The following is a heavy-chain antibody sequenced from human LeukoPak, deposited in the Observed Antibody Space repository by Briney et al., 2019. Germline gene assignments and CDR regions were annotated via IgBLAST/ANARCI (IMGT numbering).Heavy chain of an antibody. Sequence: TSETLSLTCTVSGGSISSSSYYWGWIRQPPGKGLEWIGSIYYSGSTYYNPSLKSRVTISVDTSKNQFSLKLSSVTAADTAVYYCARLKARRYYDSSGYDYWGQGTLVTVSS. J-gene: IGHJ4*02. CDR2: IYYSGST. CDR1: GGSISSSSYY. D-gene: IGHD3-22*01. CDR3: ARLKARRYYDSSGYDY. V-gene: IGHV4-39*07.